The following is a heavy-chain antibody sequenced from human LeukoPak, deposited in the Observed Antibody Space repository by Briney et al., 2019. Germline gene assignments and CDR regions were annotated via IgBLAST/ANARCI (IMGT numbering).Heavy chain of an antibody. CDR3: ARDRPGSSPVY. CDR2: INHSGST. Sequence: PSETLSLTCVVYDGSFSGYYWTWIRQPPGKGLEWIGEINHSGSTNYNPSLKSRVTISVDTSKNQFSLKLSSVTAADTAMYYCARDRPGSSPVYWGQGTLVTVSS. V-gene: IGHV4-34*01. D-gene: IGHD6-6*01. J-gene: IGHJ4*02. CDR1: DGSFSGYY.